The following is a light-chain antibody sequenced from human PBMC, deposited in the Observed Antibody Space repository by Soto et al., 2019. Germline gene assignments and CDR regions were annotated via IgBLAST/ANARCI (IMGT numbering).Light chain of an antibody. J-gene: IGKJ4*01. Sequence: DIQMTQSPSSVSASVGDTVTINCRASQDIGSWLAWFQQKPGRAPKLLIYAASSLQSGVPSRFSGSGSGADFTLTISSLQPEDFATYYCQQANSFPLTFGGGTKV. CDR2: AAS. CDR3: QQANSFPLT. V-gene: IGKV1-12*01. CDR1: QDIGSW.